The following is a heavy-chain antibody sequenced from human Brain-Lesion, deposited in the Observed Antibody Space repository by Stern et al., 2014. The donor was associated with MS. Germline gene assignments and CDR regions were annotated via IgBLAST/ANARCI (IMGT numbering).Heavy chain of an antibody. CDR1: GFTFGNYW. D-gene: IGHD3-3*01. CDR3: ARVYNTIYGIVTQRGSGMDV. CDR2: IKEDGTEK. J-gene: IGHJ6*02. V-gene: IGHV3-7*01. Sequence: EVQLVESGGGLVQPGGSLTISCTASGFTFGNYWMTWVRQAPGKGLEWVANIKEDGTEKNYVDSVKGRFTIAQDNARNSLYLQMNSLRVEDTALYYCARVYNTIYGIVTQRGSGMDVWGQGTTVIVSS.